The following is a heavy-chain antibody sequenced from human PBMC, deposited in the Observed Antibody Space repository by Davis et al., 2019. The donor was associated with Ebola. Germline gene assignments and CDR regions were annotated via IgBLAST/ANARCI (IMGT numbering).Heavy chain of an antibody. CDR3: VKDRRGSYAFDI. J-gene: IGHJ3*02. CDR2: INDNGGTT. V-gene: IGHV3-64D*06. D-gene: IGHD1-26*01. Sequence: PGGSLRLSCSASGFTFNNYAMHWVRQAPGRGLDFVSGINDNGGTTHYADSVKGRFTISRDDSRSTVYLQMSSLTVEDTALYYCVKDRRGSYAFDIWGQGTMGTVSS. CDR1: GFTFNNYA.